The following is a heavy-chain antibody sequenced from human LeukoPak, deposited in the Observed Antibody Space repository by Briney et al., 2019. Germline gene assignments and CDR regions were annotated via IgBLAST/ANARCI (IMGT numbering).Heavy chain of an antibody. J-gene: IGHJ1*01. Sequence: PGGSLRLSCAASGFTFSSYGMHWVRQAPGKGLEWVAVISCDGSNKYYADSVKGRFTISRDNAKNSLYLQMNSLRAEDTAVYYCAGEGTDYYGLGYFQHWGQGTLVTVSS. V-gene: IGHV3-30*03. CDR3: AGEGTDYYGLGYFQH. D-gene: IGHD3-10*01. CDR1: GFTFSSYG. CDR2: ISCDGSNK.